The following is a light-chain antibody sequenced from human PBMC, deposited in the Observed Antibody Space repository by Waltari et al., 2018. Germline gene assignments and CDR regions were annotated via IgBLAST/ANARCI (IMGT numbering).Light chain of an antibody. CDR2: GVT. Sequence: QSALTQSAPVPGSPRSSITISCTGTSRDVGAYNPCSWYQHLPGRAPKLILSGVTKRPSGISDRFSGSKSGNTASLTISGLQSEDEADYYCSSYTQSRTRVFGGGTKVTVL. J-gene: IGLJ3*02. CDR1: SRDVGAYNP. V-gene: IGLV2-23*02. CDR3: SSYTQSRTRV.